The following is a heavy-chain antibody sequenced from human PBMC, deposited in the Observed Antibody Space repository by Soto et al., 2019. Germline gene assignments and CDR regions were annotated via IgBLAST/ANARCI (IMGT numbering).Heavy chain of an antibody. CDR1: GGTFSSYA. J-gene: IGHJ4*02. V-gene: IGHV1-69*13. CDR3: GRGRNAQLRIFY. D-gene: IGHD3-3*02. CDR2: IIPIFGTA. Sequence: SVKVSCKASGGTFSSYAISWVRQAPGQGLEWMGGIIPIFGTANYAQKFQGRVTITADEYTSTAYMELSSLRSEDTAVYYCGRGRNAQLRIFYWGQRTSVTVSS.